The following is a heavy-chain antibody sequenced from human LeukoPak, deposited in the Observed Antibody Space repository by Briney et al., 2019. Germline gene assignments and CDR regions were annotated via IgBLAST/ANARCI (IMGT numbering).Heavy chain of an antibody. CDR1: GYTFISYG. J-gene: IGHJ4*02. Sequence: ASVRVSCKASGYTFISYGISWVRQAPGQGLEWMGWISAYNGNTNYAQKLQGRVTMTTDTSTSTAYMELRSLRSDDTAVYYCARLGAVATHFDYWGQGTLVTVSS. D-gene: IGHD4-23*01. V-gene: IGHV1-18*01. CDR2: ISAYNGNT. CDR3: ARLGAVATHFDY.